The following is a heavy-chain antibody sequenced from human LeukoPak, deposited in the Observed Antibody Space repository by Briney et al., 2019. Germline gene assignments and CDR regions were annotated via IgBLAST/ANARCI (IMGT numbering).Heavy chain of an antibody. J-gene: IGHJ6*03. Sequence: SVKVSCKASGFTFTSSAMQWVRQARGQRLEWIGWIVVGSGNTNYAQKFQERVTITRDMSTSTAYMELSSLRSEDTAVYYCARAIGGGYCISTSCYSDYYYYYYMDVWGKGTTVTVSS. D-gene: IGHD2-2*01. CDR1: GFTFTSSA. CDR2: IVVGSGNT. V-gene: IGHV1-58*02. CDR3: ARAIGGGYCISTSCYSDYYYYYYMDV.